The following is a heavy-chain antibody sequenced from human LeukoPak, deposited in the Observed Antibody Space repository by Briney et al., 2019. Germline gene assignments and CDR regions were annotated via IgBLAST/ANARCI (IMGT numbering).Heavy chain of an antibody. CDR1: GYTFTRYG. CDR3: ALEGVFQAFDS. J-gene: IGHJ3*01. V-gene: IGHV1-46*01. D-gene: IGHD3-16*01. CDR2: MNPSVGAP. Sequence: ASVEASYKASGYTFTRYGIIGVRQAPGHGVGWRGIMNPSVGAPTYPPRFQRRITSTRDTSTSPFYLELSGLTSEDPALHHCALEGVFQAFDSWGQGTMVTVSS.